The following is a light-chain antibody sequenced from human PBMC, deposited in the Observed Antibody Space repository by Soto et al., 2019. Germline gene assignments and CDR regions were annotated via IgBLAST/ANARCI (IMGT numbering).Light chain of an antibody. CDR1: QTISTY. J-gene: IGKJ4*01. V-gene: IGKV1-39*01. CDR2: GAS. Sequence: DIQMTQSPSSLSASVGDRVTISCRASQTISTYLNSYQKKPGNAPKLLIFGASSLHSGAPSRFSGSGSGTDFTLTISDLQPEDFATYYCHQSYETPHTFGGGTKVDIK. CDR3: HQSYETPHT.